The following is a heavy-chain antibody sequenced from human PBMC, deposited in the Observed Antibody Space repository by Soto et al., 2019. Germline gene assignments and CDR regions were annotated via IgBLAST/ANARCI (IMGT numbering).Heavy chain of an antibody. D-gene: IGHD2-15*01. Sequence: GASVKVSCKASGYTFTSYGISWVRQAPGQGLERMGWISAYNGNTNYAQKLQGRVTMTTDTSTSTAYMELRSLRSYDTAVYYCARASEAVVAGEFDYWGQGTLVTVSS. J-gene: IGHJ4*02. V-gene: IGHV1-18*01. CDR2: ISAYNGNT. CDR3: ARASEAVVAGEFDY. CDR1: GYTFTSYG.